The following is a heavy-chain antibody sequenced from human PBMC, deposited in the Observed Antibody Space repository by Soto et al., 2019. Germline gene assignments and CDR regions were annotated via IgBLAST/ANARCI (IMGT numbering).Heavy chain of an antibody. Sequence: ASVKVSCKASGYTFTSYAMHWVRQAPGQRLEWMGWINAGNGNTKYSQKFQGRVTITRDTSASTAYMELSSLRSEDTAVYYCARETTGTTWGDAIDIWGQGTMVTVSS. CDR2: INAGNGNT. J-gene: IGHJ3*02. V-gene: IGHV1-3*01. CDR1: GYTFTSYA. D-gene: IGHD1-7*01. CDR3: ARETTGTTWGDAIDI.